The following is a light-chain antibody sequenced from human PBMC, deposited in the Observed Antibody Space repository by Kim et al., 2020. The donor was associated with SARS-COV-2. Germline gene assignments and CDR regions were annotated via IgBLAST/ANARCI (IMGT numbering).Light chain of an antibody. J-gene: IGKJ5*01. CDR3: QQYESLPLI. CDR2: DAS. CDR1: QDIHDF. V-gene: IGKV1-33*01. Sequence: DIQISQSPSSFHASIGDTVTITCQASQDIHDFLSWFQQKPGRAPKLLIYDASHLEPGVPSRFSGSGSGTHFIFNISSLQPEDTATYFCQQYESLPLIFGQGTRLEIK.